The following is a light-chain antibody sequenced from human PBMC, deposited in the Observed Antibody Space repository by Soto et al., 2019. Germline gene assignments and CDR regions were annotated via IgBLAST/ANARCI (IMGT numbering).Light chain of an antibody. CDR1: QSVSRS. CDR2: AAS. V-gene: IGKV1-39*01. CDR3: QQNAITPPWT. Sequence: QLTQSPSSLSASVGDRVIITCRASQSVSRSLNWYQQKAGQAPKLLIYAASTLHSGVPSRFSGSGSGTEFTLTISSLQPEDFATDYCQQNAITPPWTFGQGTKVDVK. J-gene: IGKJ1*01.